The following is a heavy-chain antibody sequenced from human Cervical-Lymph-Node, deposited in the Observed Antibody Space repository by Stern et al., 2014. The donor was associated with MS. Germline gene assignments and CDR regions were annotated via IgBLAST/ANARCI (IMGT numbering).Heavy chain of an antibody. CDR2: IWYDGSNK. CDR1: GFNFSSFG. V-gene: IGHV3-33*01. J-gene: IGHJ6*02. CDR3: GRDRYYNFWSGYYGGMDV. Sequence: VQLVESGGGVVQPGRSLRLSCAASGFNFSSFGMHWVRQAPGKGLAWVAVIWYDGSNKYHADSVKGRFTISRDNSKNMLYLQMNSLRAEDTAIYYCGRDRYYNFWSGYYGGMDVWGHGTTVTVSS. D-gene: IGHD3-3*01.